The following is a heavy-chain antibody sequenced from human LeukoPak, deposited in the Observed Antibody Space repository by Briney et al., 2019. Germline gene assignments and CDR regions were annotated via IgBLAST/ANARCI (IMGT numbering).Heavy chain of an antibody. Sequence: ASVKVSCKASGYTFTSYYMHWVRQPPGQGLEWMGIINPSGGSTSYAQKFQGRVTMTRDTSTSTVYMELSSLRSEDTAVYYCATSVVVVAALDYWGQGTLVTVSS. CDR3: ATSVVVVAALDY. J-gene: IGHJ4*02. CDR1: GYTFTSYY. CDR2: INPSGGST. D-gene: IGHD2-15*01. V-gene: IGHV1-46*01.